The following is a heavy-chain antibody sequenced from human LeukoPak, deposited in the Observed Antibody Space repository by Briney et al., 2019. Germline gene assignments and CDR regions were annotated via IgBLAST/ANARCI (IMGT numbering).Heavy chain of an antibody. Sequence: ASVKVSCKASGYTFINYGLSWVRQAPGQGLEWMGWISADNGNTNYAQKLQGRVTMTTDTSTSTAYMELRSLRSDDTAVYYCARDTYTTVTAMDVWGKGTTVIVSS. CDR3: ARDTYTTVTAMDV. J-gene: IGHJ6*03. CDR2: ISADNGNT. V-gene: IGHV1-18*01. CDR1: GYTFINYG. D-gene: IGHD4-17*01.